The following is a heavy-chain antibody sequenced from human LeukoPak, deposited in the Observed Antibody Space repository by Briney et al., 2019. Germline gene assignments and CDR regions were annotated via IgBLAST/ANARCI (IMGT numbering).Heavy chain of an antibody. Sequence: AGGSLRRSCAASGFTFSSYSMNWVRQAPGKGLEWVSYISSSSSTIYYADSVKGRFTISRDNAKNSLYLQMNSLRAEDTAVYYCARDMPAAGHDYWGQGTLVTVSS. CDR2: ISSSSSTI. D-gene: IGHD6-13*01. V-gene: IGHV3-48*01. CDR1: GFTFSSYS. J-gene: IGHJ4*02. CDR3: ARDMPAAGHDY.